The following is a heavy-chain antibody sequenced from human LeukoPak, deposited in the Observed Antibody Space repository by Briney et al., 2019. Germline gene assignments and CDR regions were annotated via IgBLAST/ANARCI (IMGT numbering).Heavy chain of an antibody. D-gene: IGHD1-26*01. CDR1: GGSISSYY. V-gene: IGHV4-59*01. Sequence: SETLSLTCTVSGGSISSYYWSWIRQPPGKGLEWIGSVYYSGNTHYNPSLKSRVTISVDTSKKQFSLKLSSVTAADTAFYYCARYIVSYPHDAFDIWGQGTMVTVSS. CDR3: ARYIVSYPHDAFDI. CDR2: VYYSGNT. J-gene: IGHJ3*02.